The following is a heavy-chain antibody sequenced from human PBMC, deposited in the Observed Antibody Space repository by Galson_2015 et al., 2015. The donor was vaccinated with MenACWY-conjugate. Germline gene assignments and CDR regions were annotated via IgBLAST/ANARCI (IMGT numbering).Heavy chain of an antibody. Sequence: SLRLSCAASGFTFSSCDMHWVRQATGKGLEWVSAIGTAGDTYYPGSVKGRFTISRENAKNSLYLQMNSLRAEDTAVYYCARGGYYYDSSGYYYPINWYFDLWGRGTLVTVSS. D-gene: IGHD3-22*01. J-gene: IGHJ2*01. CDR2: IGTAGDT. CDR3: ARGGYYYDSSGYYYPINWYFDL. V-gene: IGHV3-13*01. CDR1: GFTFSSCD.